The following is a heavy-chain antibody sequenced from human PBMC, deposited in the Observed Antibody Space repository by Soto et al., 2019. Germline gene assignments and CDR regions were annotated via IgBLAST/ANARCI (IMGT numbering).Heavy chain of an antibody. CDR3: ARVWENSWIQLWSRAYYGMDV. CDR1: GFTFSSYW. Sequence: LRLSCAASGFTFSSYWMSWVRQAPGKGLEWVANIKQDGSEKYYVDSVKGRFTISRDNAKNSLYLQMNSLRAEDTAVYYCARVWENSWIQLWSRAYYGMDVWGQGTTVTVSS. J-gene: IGHJ6*02. V-gene: IGHV3-7*03. D-gene: IGHD5-18*01. CDR2: IKQDGSEK.